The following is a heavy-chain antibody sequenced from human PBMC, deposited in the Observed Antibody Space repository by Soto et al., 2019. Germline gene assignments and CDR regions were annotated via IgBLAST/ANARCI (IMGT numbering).Heavy chain of an antibody. Sequence: QVQLVQSGTEVKKPGASVKVSCKASGYTFSSYGITWVRQAPGQGLEWMGWISAHNGNTNYAQKLQGTVTMTTDTSTSTAYRELRSLRSDDTAVYYCARDHVDCSGGSCYSRPNYYYYYGMDVWGQGTTVTVSS. CDR3: ARDHVDCSGGSCYSRPNYYYYYGMDV. CDR1: GYTFSSYG. J-gene: IGHJ6*02. V-gene: IGHV1-18*01. CDR2: ISAHNGNT. D-gene: IGHD2-15*01.